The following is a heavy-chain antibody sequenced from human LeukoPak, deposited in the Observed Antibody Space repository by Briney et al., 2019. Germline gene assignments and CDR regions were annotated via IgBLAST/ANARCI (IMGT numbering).Heavy chain of an antibody. CDR1: GGSISSYY. CDR2: IHYSGGT. D-gene: IGHD5-12*01. Sequence: PSETLSLTCTVSGGSISSYYWSWIRQPPGKGLEWIGHIHYSGGTNYDPSLKSPVTISVDTSKNQFSLKLSSVTAADTAVYYCARQWLGRTFDYWGQGTLVTVSS. J-gene: IGHJ4*02. CDR3: ARQWLGRTFDY. V-gene: IGHV4-59*08.